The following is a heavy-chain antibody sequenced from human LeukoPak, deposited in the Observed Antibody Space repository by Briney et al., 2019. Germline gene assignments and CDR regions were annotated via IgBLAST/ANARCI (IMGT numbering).Heavy chain of an antibody. D-gene: IGHD2-2*01. CDR1: GGSISSHY. V-gene: IGHV4-59*11. CDR2: ICHNGNT. Sequence: SETLSLTCTVSGGSISSHYWTWIRQPPGKGLEWIGYICHNGNTNYNPSLKSRVTMSIDTSKNQFSLKLNSLTAADTAVYYCARGHCSTTSCQLNWFDPWGQGTLVTVSS. J-gene: IGHJ5*02. CDR3: ARGHCSTTSCQLNWFDP.